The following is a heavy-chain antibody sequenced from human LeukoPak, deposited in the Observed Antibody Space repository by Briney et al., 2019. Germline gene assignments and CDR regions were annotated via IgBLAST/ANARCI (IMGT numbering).Heavy chain of an antibody. CDR3: ARVSHMGQPDY. CDR2: INPNSGGT. V-gene: IGHV1-2*04. Sequence: GASVKVSCKASGYTFTGYYIHWVRQAPGQGLEWMGWINPNSGGTNYAQKFQGWVTMTRETSISTAYMELSRLRSDDTAVYYCARVSHMGQPDYWGQGTLVTVSS. J-gene: IGHJ4*02. D-gene: IGHD2-21*01. CDR1: GYTFTGYY.